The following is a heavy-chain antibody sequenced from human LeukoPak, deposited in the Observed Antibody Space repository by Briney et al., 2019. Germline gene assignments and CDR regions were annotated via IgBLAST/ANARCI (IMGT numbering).Heavy chain of an antibody. CDR2: ISWNSRGT. CDR3: AKDQGVVFGYFDN. D-gene: IGHD3-3*01. J-gene: IGHJ4*02. CDR1: GFTFDEYA. Sequence: PGGSLRLSCAASGFTFDEYAMQWVRHAPGEGLEGVSGISWNSRGTGYADCVKGRFTISRDNDKRSLYLQMNSLRAEDTGVFYCAKDQGVVFGYFDNWGQGTLVTVSS. V-gene: IGHV3-9*01.